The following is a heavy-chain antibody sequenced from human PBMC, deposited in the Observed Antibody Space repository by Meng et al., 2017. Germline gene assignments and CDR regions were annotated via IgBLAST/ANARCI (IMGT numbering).Heavy chain of an antibody. CDR2: INWNGGST. Sequence: GESLKISCAASGFTFDGYGMSWVRQAPGKGLEWVSGINWNGGSTGYADSVKGRFTISRDNAKNSLYLQMNSLRAEDTALYYCAREKGATRAFDIWGQGTMVTVSS. D-gene: IGHD1-26*01. V-gene: IGHV3-20*04. CDR1: GFTFDGYG. J-gene: IGHJ3*02. CDR3: AREKGATRAFDI.